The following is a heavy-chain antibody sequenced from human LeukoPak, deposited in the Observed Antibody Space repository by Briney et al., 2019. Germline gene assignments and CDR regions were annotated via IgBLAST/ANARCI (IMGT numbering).Heavy chain of an antibody. CDR3: ARRGDSPMIGDH. V-gene: IGHV3-21*01. CDR2: LSNTGNI. Sequence: NTGGSLRLSCAASGFTFSSYGMNWVRQAPGKGLEWLSYLSNTGNIHYAQSVKGRFTISRDNAKSSLYLQMDGLRAEDTAVYYWARRGDSPMIGDHWGQGILVTVAS. CDR1: GFTFSSYG. J-gene: IGHJ4*02. D-gene: IGHD3-10*02.